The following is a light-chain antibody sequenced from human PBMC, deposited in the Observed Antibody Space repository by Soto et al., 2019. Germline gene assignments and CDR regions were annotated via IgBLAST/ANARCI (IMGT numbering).Light chain of an antibody. CDR3: QKYDNYPLN. J-gene: IGKJ4*01. CDR1: QTISSW. Sequence: DIQMTHSPSTLSGSVGDRVTITCRASQTISSWLAWYQQKPGKAPKLLIFDASRLESGVPSRFSGSASGTEFTLTISSLQPDDFATYYCQKYDNYPLNFGGGTKVDIK. CDR2: DAS. V-gene: IGKV1-5*01.